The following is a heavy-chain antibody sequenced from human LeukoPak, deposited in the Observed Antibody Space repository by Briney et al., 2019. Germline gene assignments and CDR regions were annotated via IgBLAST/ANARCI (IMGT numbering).Heavy chain of an antibody. CDR3: AKSRSGGGSCYNY. Sequence: GGSLRLSCAASGFIFSNYAMSWVRQAPGKGLEWVSTISGSDDSTYYADSVRGRFTISRDNSRNTLYLQMNSLRAEDTAVYYCAKSRSGGGSCYNYWGQGTLVTVSS. D-gene: IGHD2-15*01. V-gene: IGHV3-23*01. J-gene: IGHJ4*02. CDR2: ISGSDDST. CDR1: GFIFSNYA.